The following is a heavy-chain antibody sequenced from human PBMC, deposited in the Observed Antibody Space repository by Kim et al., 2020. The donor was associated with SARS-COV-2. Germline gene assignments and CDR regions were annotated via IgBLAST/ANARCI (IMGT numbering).Heavy chain of an antibody. Sequence: SETLSLTCTVSGGSISSNYWSWIRQPPGKGLEWIGYIYYRGSTNYNPSLQSRVTMSVDTSKNQFSLKLSSVTAADTAVYYCAREMPHNWFDPWGQGTLVT. V-gene: IGHV4-59*13. D-gene: IGHD2-2*01. CDR2: IYYRGST. CDR3: AREMPHNWFDP. J-gene: IGHJ5*02. CDR1: GGSISSNY.